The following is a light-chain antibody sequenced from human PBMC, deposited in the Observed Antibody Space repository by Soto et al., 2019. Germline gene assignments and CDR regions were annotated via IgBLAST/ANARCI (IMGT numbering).Light chain of an antibody. CDR3: QQYAASPIT. CDR1: QSVGINY. Sequence: ENVLTQSPGTLSFSPGERATLSCSPSQSVGINYLAWFQQKSGQAPRLVIHGASSRATGIPDRLSGSGSGTDFTLTISRLEPEDFAVYYCQQYAASPITFGQGTGLEIK. J-gene: IGKJ5*01. V-gene: IGKV3-20*01. CDR2: GAS.